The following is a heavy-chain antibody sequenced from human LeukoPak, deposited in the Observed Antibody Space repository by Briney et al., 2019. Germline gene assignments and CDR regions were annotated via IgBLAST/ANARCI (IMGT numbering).Heavy chain of an antibody. Sequence: GGSLSLSCAASGFTFSSYSMNWVRQAPGKGLEWVSSISSSSSYIFYADSVKGRFTISRDNAKNSLYLQMNSLRAEDTAVYYCARDRGYGGNLDYWGQGTLVTVSS. CDR1: GFTFSSYS. D-gene: IGHD4-23*01. CDR2: ISSSSSYI. J-gene: IGHJ4*02. V-gene: IGHV3-21*01. CDR3: ARDRGYGGNLDY.